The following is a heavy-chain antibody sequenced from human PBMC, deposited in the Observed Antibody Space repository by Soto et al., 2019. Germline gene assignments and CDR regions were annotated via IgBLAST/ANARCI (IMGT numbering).Heavy chain of an antibody. CDR1: GFTFSSHA. CDR2: ISGSGGST. V-gene: IGHV3-23*01. D-gene: IGHD6-19*01. CDR3: AKEFHSGWYDHYFDF. J-gene: IGHJ4*02. Sequence: EVQLLESGGGLVQPGGSLRLSCAASGFTFSSHAMSWVRQAPGTGLEWVSAISGSGGSTYYADSVKGRFTISRDNSKNTLYLQMNSLRAENTAVYYCAKEFHSGWYDHYFDFWGQGALVTVSS.